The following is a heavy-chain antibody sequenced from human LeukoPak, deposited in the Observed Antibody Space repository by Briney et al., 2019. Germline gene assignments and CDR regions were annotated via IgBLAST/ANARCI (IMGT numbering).Heavy chain of an antibody. Sequence: PGGSLRLSCAASGFTFSSYAMSWVRQAPGKGLEGVSAISGSGGSTYYADSVKGRFTISRDNSKNTLYLQMNSLRAEGTAVYYCAKRSLTIFGVVYLDYWGQGTLVTVSS. J-gene: IGHJ4*02. CDR1: GFTFSSYA. V-gene: IGHV3-23*01. CDR2: ISGSGGST. D-gene: IGHD3-3*01. CDR3: AKRSLTIFGVVYLDY.